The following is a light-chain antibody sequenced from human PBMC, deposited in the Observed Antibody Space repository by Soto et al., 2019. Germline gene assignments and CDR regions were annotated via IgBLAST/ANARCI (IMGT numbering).Light chain of an antibody. CDR2: DVT. CDR1: SSDVGNYNY. Sequence: QSVLTQPASVSGSPGQSITISCTGTSSDVGNYNYVSWYQQHPGKAPKLMIYDVTKRPSGVSDRFSGSKSGNTASLTISGLQAEDEADYYCNSRTSSSSLVFGGGTKLTVL. V-gene: IGLV2-14*03. J-gene: IGLJ2*01. CDR3: NSRTSSSSLV.